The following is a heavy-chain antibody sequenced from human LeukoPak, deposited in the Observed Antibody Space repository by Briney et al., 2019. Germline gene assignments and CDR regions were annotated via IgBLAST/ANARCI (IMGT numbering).Heavy chain of an antibody. Sequence: GGSLRLSCTASGFPLSSYSMNWIRQAPGKGVEWLSYISASGSAIYYVDSVKGRVTVSRYNARNSLFLQMDSPRAEDTAVYYCVRVKGSYFDYWGPGNLVTVSS. D-gene: IGHD2-15*01. CDR1: GFPLSSYS. V-gene: IGHV3-48*01. CDR3: VRVKGSYFDY. J-gene: IGHJ4*02. CDR2: ISASGSAI.